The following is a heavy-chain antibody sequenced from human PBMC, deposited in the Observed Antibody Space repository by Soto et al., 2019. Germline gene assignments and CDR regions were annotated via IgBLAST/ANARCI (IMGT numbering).Heavy chain of an antibody. CDR2: IYPNRNT. D-gene: IGHD1-26*01. J-gene: IGHJ4*02. CDR3: AGDVPGGSYRFDY. CDR1: GGSISTFY. V-gene: IGHV4-4*08. Sequence: QVQLQESGPGLVKPSETLSLTSTVSGGSISTFYWSWIRQPPGKGLEWIGYIYPNRNTPDNPSVNSRRTISFDTSKIQFSLRLTSVTAADTAVDYCAGDVPGGSYRFDYWGQGTLVTVS.